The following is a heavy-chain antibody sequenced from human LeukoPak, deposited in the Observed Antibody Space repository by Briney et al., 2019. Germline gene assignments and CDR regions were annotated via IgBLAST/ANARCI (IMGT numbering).Heavy chain of an antibody. Sequence: GGSLRIFCAASGFTFNKFALRWVRQPRGKGLEWVSAISGPGATTYYAHSVNGRFTTSRDSTKKTLYLQMNRLRAEDTAVYYCARDPGVIPVHYMDVWGKGTTVTVSS. V-gene: IGHV3-23*01. CDR3: ARDPGVIPVHYMDV. CDR1: GFTFNKFA. CDR2: ISGPGATT. D-gene: IGHD4-23*01. J-gene: IGHJ6*03.